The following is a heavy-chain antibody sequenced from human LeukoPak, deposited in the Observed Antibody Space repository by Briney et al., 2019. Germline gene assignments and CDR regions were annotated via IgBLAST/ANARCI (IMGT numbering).Heavy chain of an antibody. CDR2: ISYDGSNK. CDR3: ARDTEMLYYDANGYHA. CDR1: GFTFSSYA. V-gene: IGHV3-30-3*01. J-gene: IGHJ3*01. Sequence: PGGSLRLSCAASGFTFSSYAMHWVRQAPGKGLEWVAVISYDGSNKYYADSVKGRFTISRDNSKNTLYLQMNSLRAEDTAVYYCARDTEMLYYDANGYHAWGQGTRVTVSS. D-gene: IGHD3-22*01.